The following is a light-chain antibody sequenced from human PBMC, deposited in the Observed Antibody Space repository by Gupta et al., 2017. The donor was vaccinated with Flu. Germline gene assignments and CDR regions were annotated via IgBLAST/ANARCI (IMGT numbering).Light chain of an antibody. CDR1: QSGVHSDGKTY. CDR3: RQTKQLPIT. V-gene: IGKV2D-29*02. CDR2: EGS. J-gene: IGKJ4*01. Sequence: VTTGQPASISCNSAQSGVHSDGKTYLDWYLQKPGQSPQLLIYEGSNRGSGVPDRFSGSGSGTHFTLKISRVDAEDVGVYYCRQTKQLPITIGRGTKVDIK.